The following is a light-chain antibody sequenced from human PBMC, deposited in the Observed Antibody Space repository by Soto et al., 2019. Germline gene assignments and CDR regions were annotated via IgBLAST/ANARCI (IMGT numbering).Light chain of an antibody. V-gene: IGLV2-14*01. J-gene: IGLJ2*01. CDR3: NSYTSSTTLV. CDR2: EVS. Sequence: QSVLTQPASVSGSPGQSITISCTGTSSDAGGYNYVSWYQHHPGKAPKLLIYEVSNRPSGVSNRFSGSKSGNTASLTISGLQAEDEADYYCNSYTSSTTLVFGGGTKLTVL. CDR1: SSDAGGYNY.